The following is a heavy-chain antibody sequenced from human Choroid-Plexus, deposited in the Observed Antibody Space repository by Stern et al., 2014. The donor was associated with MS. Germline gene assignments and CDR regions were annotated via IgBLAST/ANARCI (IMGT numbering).Heavy chain of an antibody. Sequence: QLVESGGGVVQPGRPLRLSCVASGFTFGSCAMHWVRQAPGKGLEWGAGVSYDGSNKYYADSVKGRFTISRDNSQNTLYMQMSSLRPEDTAVYYCAKDRHYLTYFFDHWGQGSLVTVSS. CDR1: GFTFGSCA. V-gene: IGHV3-30*18. D-gene: IGHD2/OR15-2a*01. CDR2: VSYDGSNK. J-gene: IGHJ5*02. CDR3: AKDRHYLTYFFDH.